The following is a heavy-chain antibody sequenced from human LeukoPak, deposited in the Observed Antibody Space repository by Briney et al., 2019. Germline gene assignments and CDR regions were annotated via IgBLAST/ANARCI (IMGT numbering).Heavy chain of an antibody. CDR2: TYYNGRA. J-gene: IGHJ4*02. V-gene: IGHV4-59*12. D-gene: IGHD3-10*01. Sequence: PSETLSLTCTVSGGSITNSYWSWFRQPPGKGLEWITYTYYNGRANYKPSLKSRVTISVDTSKNQFSLKLSSVTAADTAVYYCARGGRYTPYYYGSGSYYPPSPFDYWGQGTLVTVSS. CDR3: ARGGRYTPYYYGSGSYYPPSPFDY. CDR1: GGSITNSY.